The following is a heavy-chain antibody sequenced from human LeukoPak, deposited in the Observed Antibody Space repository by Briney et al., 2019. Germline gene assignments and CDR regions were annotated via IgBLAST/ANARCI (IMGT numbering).Heavy chain of an antibody. CDR1: GGSISSYY. CDR3: ARGVAAAGTFYYGMDV. V-gene: IGHV4-59*01. D-gene: IGHD6-13*01. J-gene: IGHJ6*02. Sequence: KPSETLSPTCTVSGGSISSYYWSWIRQPPGKGLEWIGYIYYSGSTNYNPSLKSRVTISVDTSKNQFSLKLSSVTAADTAVYYCARGVAAAGTFYYGMDVWGQGTTVTVSS. CDR2: IYYSGST.